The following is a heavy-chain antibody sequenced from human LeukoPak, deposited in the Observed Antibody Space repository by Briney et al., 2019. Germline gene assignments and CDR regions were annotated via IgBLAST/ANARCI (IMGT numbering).Heavy chain of an antibody. D-gene: IGHD3-22*01. CDR1: GYTFTSYD. J-gene: IGHJ4*02. V-gene: IGHV1-8*01. Sequence: GASVKVSCKASGYTFTSYDINWVRQATGQGLEWMGWMNPNSGNTGYAQKFQGRVTMTRNTSISTAYMELNSLRAEDTAVYYCARDSTPPGYYDSSGYYYIYWGQGTLVTVSS. CDR2: MNPNSGNT. CDR3: ARDSTPPGYYDSSGYYYIY.